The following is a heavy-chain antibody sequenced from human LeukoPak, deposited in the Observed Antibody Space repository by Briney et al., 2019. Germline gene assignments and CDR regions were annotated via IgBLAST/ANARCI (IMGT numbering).Heavy chain of an antibody. CDR2: IIPIFGTA. Sequence: SVKVSCKASGYTFTSYDINWVRQATGQGLEWMGGIIPIFGTANYAQKFQGRVTITADESTSTAYMELSSLRSEDTAVYYCATSTVVTPAAFPFDYWGQGTLVTVSS. D-gene: IGHD4-23*01. CDR1: GYTFTSYD. CDR3: ATSTVVTPAAFPFDY. V-gene: IGHV1-69*13. J-gene: IGHJ4*02.